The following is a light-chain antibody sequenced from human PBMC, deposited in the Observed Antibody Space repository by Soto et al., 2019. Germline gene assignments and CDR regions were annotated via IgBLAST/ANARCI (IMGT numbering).Light chain of an antibody. Sequence: DIQMTQSPSSLSASIGDRVTIPCRAIRTISIYLNWYQQKPGKAPKSLIYGASSLQSGVPSRFSGSGSGTDFTLTISNLQPEDFATYYCQHSSSIPVTFGQGTKVEIK. CDR2: GAS. V-gene: IGKV1-39*01. CDR1: RTISIY. J-gene: IGKJ1*01. CDR3: QHSSSIPVT.